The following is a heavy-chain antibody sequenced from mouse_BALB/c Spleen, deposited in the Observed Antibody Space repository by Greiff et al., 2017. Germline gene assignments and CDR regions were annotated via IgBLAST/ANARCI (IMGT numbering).Heavy chain of an antibody. V-gene: IGHV5-12-1*01. D-gene: IGHD2-4*01. CDR3: ASLYDYDEEAY. CDR2: ISSGGGST. CDR1: GFAFSSYD. Sequence: EVKLEESGGGLVKPGGSLKLSCAASGFAFSSYDMSWVRQTPEKRLEWVAYISSGGGSTYYPDTVKGRFAISRDNAKNTLYLQMSSLKSEDTAMYYCASLYDYDEEAYWGQGTLVTVSA. J-gene: IGHJ3*01.